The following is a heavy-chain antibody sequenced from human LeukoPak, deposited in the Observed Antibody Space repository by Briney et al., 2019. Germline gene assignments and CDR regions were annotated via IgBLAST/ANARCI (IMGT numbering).Heavy chain of an antibody. CDR2: IIPILGIA. Sequence: GSSVKVSCKASGGTFSSYTISWVRQAPGQGLEWIGRIIPILGIANYAQKFQGRVTITADKSTSTAYMELSSLRSEDTTVYYCARDYNDFWSQFRYYMDVWGKGTTVTVSS. D-gene: IGHD3-3*01. V-gene: IGHV1-69*04. J-gene: IGHJ6*03. CDR3: ARDYNDFWSQFRYYMDV. CDR1: GGTFSSYT.